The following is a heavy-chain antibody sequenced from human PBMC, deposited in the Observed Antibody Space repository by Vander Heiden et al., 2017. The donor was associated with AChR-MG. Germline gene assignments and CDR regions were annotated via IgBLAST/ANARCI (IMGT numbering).Heavy chain of an antibody. CDR1: GFTFSSYG. Sequence: QVQLVESRGGVVQPGGSLRPPCAASGFTFSSYGMHWVRQAPGKGLEWVAFIRYDGSNKYYADSVKGRFTISRDNSKNTLYLQMNSRRAEDTAVYYCAKDVWESLDYWGQGTLVTVSS. J-gene: IGHJ4*02. V-gene: IGHV3-30*02. D-gene: IGHD1-26*01. CDR3: AKDVWESLDY. CDR2: IRYDGSNK.